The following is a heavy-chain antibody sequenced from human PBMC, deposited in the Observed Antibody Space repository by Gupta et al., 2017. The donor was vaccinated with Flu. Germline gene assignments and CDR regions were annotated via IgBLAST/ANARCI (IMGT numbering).Heavy chain of an antibody. D-gene: IGHD4-4*01. CDR2: ISSSSSYT. Sequence: QVQLVESGGGLVKPGGSLRLSCAAAGFTFSDYYMRWIRQAQGKGLEWVSYISSSSSYTNYADSVKGRFTISRDNAKNSLYLQMNSLRAEDTAVYYCARENTSTVTTSEHYYGMDVWGQGTTVTVSS. CDR3: ARENTSTVTTSEHYYGMDV. V-gene: IGHV3-11*05. CDR1: GFTFSDYY. J-gene: IGHJ6*02.